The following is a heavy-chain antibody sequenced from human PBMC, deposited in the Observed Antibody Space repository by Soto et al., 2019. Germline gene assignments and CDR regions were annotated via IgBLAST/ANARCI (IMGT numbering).Heavy chain of an antibody. Sequence: PSETLSLTWAVSGGSISSGYYWAWIRQPPGKGLEWIGSIYHSGTTYYNASLKSRVTISVDTSKNQFSLKLSAVTAADSAVYYCASTDNVGYYPYLGQGSLVTVSS. CDR2: IYHSGTT. CDR1: GGSISSGYY. V-gene: IGHV4-38-2*01. J-gene: IGHJ4*02. CDR3: ASTDNVGYYPY. D-gene: IGHD2-15*01.